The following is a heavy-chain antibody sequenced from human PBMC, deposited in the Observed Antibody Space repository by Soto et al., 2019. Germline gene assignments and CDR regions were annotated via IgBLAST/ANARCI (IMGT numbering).Heavy chain of an antibody. CDR3: AKVLLYDTDAFDI. V-gene: IGHV3-23*01. J-gene: IGHJ3*02. D-gene: IGHD2-15*01. CDR2: ISGSGGST. CDR1: GFTFSSYA. Sequence: EVQLLESGGGLVQPGGSLRLSCAASGFTFSSYAMSWVRQAPGKGLEWVSAISGSGGSTYYADSVKGRFIISRDNSKNTLYLQMNSLRAEDTAVYYCAKVLLYDTDAFDIWGQGTMVTVSS.